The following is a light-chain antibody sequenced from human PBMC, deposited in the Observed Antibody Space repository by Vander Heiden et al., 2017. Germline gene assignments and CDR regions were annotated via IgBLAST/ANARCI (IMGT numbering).Light chain of an antibody. CDR3: QQYNNWPPAWT. Sequence: IVMTQSLATLSVSSGERAPLSCRASRSISSILAWFQQKPGQVPKLLMDGTSTRATGIPARFSGSGSGTEFTLTISSLQSEDFAVYYCQQYNNWPPAWTFGQGTKVEIK. V-gene: IGKV3-15*01. CDR2: GTS. CDR1: RSISSI. J-gene: IGKJ1*01.